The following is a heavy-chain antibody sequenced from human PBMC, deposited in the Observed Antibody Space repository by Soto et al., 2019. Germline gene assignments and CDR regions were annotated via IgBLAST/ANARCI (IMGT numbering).Heavy chain of an antibody. J-gene: IGHJ6*02. V-gene: IGHV1-2*02. CDR2: INPNSGGT. Sequence: QVLLMQSGAEVAKPGASVKVSCKASGYTLIDYYMHWIRQAPGQGLEWLGWINPNSGGTNYAQKFQGRVTMTRDTSSNTAYMELSRLTSDDTAVYYCGRIKRLSDGMDVWGQGTTVIVSS. CDR3: GRIKRLSDGMDV. D-gene: IGHD3-3*02. CDR1: GYTLIDYY.